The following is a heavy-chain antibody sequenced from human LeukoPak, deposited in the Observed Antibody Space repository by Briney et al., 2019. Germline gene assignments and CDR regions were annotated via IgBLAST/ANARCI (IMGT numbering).Heavy chain of an antibody. D-gene: IGHD3-22*01. CDR3: ARAKHYYDSSNYV. J-gene: IGHJ4*02. Sequence: GGSLRLSCAASGFTFNDYGMSWVRQGPGNGLKWVSGINWNGGTTGYADSVRGRFTISRDNAKNSLYLQMNSLRAEDTALYYCARAKHYYDSSNYVWGQGTLVTVSS. CDR2: INWNGGTT. CDR1: GFTFNDYG. V-gene: IGHV3-20*04.